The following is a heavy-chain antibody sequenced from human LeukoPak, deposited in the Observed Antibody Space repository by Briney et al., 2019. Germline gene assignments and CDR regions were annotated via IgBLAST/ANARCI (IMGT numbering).Heavy chain of an antibody. D-gene: IGHD5-18*01. CDR3: LSTGGYSYAPDY. CDR1: GYTFTSYD. J-gene: IGHJ4*02. Sequence: ASVKVSCKASGYTFTSYDINWVRQATGQGLEWMEWMNPNSGNTGYAQKFQGRVTMTRNTSISTAYMELSSLRSEDTAVYYCLSTGGYSYAPDYWGQGTLVTVSS. CDR2: MNPNSGNT. V-gene: IGHV1-8*01.